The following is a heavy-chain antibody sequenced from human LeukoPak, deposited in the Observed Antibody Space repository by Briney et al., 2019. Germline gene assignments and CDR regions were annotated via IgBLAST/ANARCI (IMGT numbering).Heavy chain of an antibody. CDR1: GGSISSSSYY. J-gene: IGHJ4*02. D-gene: IGHD2-2*01. V-gene: IGHV4-39*01. CDR3: ARRRCSSTSCSDY. Sequence: PSETLSLTCTVSGGSISSSSYYWGWIRQPPGKGLGWIGSVYYSGSTYYNPSLKSRVTISVDTSKNQFSLKLSSVTAADTAVYYCARRRCSSTSCSDYWGQGTLVTVSS. CDR2: VYYSGST.